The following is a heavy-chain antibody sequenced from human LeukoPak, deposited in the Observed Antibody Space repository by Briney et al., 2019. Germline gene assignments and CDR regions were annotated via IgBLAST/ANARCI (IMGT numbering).Heavy chain of an antibody. J-gene: IGHJ4*02. CDR1: GGSISSNY. CDR3: ARVPRSTLPNYFDY. CDR2: MYYSGST. V-gene: IGHV4-59*01. Sequence: SETLSHTCTVSGGSISSNYWSWIRQPPGKGLEWIGYMYYSGSTNYNPSLKSRVTISVDTSKNHFSLKLTSVTAADTAVYYCARVPRSTLPNYFDYWGQGTLVTVSS. D-gene: IGHD2-2*01.